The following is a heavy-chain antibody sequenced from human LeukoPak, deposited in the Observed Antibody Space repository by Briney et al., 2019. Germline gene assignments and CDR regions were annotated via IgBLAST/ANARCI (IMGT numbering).Heavy chain of an antibody. Sequence: GGSLRLSCAASGFSVSSNYMSWVRQAPGRGLERVAVIYSGGSTYYADSVKGRFTISRDKSKNMLYLQMNSLRAEDTAVYYCASLDYYDSSGYTYSWGQGTLVTVSS. CDR1: GFSVSSNY. D-gene: IGHD3-22*01. J-gene: IGHJ4*02. CDR3: ASLDYYDSSGYTYS. CDR2: IYSGGST. V-gene: IGHV3-66*01.